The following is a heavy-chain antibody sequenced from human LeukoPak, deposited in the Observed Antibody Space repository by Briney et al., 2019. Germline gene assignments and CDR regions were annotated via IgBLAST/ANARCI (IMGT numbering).Heavy chain of an antibody. CDR2: IIPIFGTA. Sequence: ASVKVSCKASGGTFSSYAISWVRQAPGQGLEWMGGIIPIFGTANYAQKFQGRVTITADESTSTAYMELSSLRSEDTAVYYCARGQRGSGSLFRYYYYGMDVWGQGTTVTVSS. CDR3: ARGQRGSGSLFRYYYYGMDV. J-gene: IGHJ6*02. V-gene: IGHV1-69*13. CDR1: GGTFSSYA. D-gene: IGHD3-10*01.